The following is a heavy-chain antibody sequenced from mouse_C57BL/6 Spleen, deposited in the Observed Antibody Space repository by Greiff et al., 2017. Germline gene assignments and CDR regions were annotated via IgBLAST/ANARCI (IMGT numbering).Heavy chain of an antibody. J-gene: IGHJ4*01. CDR3: ARHYGRTYAMDY. CDR2: IYPGSGST. D-gene: IGHD1-1*01. CDR1: GYTFTSYW. V-gene: IGHV1-55*01. Sequence: QVQLQQPGAELVKPGASVKMSCKASGYTFTSYWITWVKQRPGQGLEWIGDIYPGSGSTNYNEKFKSKATLTVDTSSSTAYMQLSSLTSQDSAVYYCARHYGRTYAMDYWGQGTSVTVSS.